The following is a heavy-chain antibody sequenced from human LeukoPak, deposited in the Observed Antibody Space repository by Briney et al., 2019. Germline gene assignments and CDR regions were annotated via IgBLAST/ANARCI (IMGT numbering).Heavy chain of an antibody. CDR1: GFTFSSYS. CDR3: AREEYSSGWYHYYYMDV. V-gene: IGHV3-21*01. D-gene: IGHD6-19*01. J-gene: IGHJ6*03. Sequence: GGSLRLSCAASGFTFSSYSMNWVRQAPGKGLEWVSSISSSSSYIYCADSVKGRFTISRDNAKNSLYLQMNSLRAEDTAVYYCAREEYSSGWYHYYYMDVWGKGTTVTVSS. CDR2: ISSSSSYI.